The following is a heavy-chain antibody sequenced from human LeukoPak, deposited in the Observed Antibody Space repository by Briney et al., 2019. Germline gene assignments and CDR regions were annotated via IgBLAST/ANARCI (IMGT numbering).Heavy chain of an antibody. Sequence: ASVKVSCKASGYTFTSYGISWVRQAPGQGLEWMGWINPNSGGTNYAQKFQGRVTMTRDTSISTAYMELSRLRSDDTAVYYCARDGGSGSYYYGMDVWGQGTTVTVSS. CDR1: GYTFTSYG. CDR3: ARDGGSGSYYYGMDV. D-gene: IGHD1-26*01. J-gene: IGHJ6*02. V-gene: IGHV1-2*02. CDR2: INPNSGGT.